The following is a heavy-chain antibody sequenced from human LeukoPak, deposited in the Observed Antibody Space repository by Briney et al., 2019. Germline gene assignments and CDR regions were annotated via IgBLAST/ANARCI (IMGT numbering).Heavy chain of an antibody. Sequence: GGSLRLSCAASGFTFSSYPMNWVRQAPGKGLEWVSVISGSGGATFYGDSVQGRFTISRDNSRDTLYLQMNSLTAEDTAVYYCGKYLQTSVGANDYWGQGTLVTVSS. CDR2: ISGSGGAT. D-gene: IGHD1-26*01. V-gene: IGHV3-23*01. CDR1: GFTFSSYP. J-gene: IGHJ4*02. CDR3: GKYLQTSVGANDY.